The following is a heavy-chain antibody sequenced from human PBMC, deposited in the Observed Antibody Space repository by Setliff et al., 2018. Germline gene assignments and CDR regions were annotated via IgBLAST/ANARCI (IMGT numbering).Heavy chain of an antibody. CDR2: IFQSGIT. V-gene: IGHV4-38-2*01. D-gene: IGHD5-12*01. CDR1: GFSITNGYY. CDR3: ARLGGLLVATMPFDY. Sequence: SETLSLTCAVSGFSITNGYYWGWIQQSPGRGLEWIANIFQSGITFYNPSLKSRVTMSLDTSTNQFSLKLRSVTAADTAVYYCARLGGLLVATMPFDYWGQGIPVTVSS. J-gene: IGHJ4*02.